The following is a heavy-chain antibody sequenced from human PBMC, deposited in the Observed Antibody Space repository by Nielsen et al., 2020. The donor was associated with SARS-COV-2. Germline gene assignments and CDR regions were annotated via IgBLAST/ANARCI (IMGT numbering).Heavy chain of an antibody. V-gene: IGHV3-30*18. Sequence: GGSLRLSCAASGFTFSSYAMSWVRQAPGKGLEWVAVISYDGSNKYYADSVKGRFTISRDNSKNTLYLQMNSLRAEDTAVYYCAKDDVVRGDAFDIWGQGTMVTVSS. CDR3: AKDDVVRGDAFDI. D-gene: IGHD3-10*01. CDR2: ISYDGSNK. J-gene: IGHJ3*02. CDR1: GFTFSSYA.